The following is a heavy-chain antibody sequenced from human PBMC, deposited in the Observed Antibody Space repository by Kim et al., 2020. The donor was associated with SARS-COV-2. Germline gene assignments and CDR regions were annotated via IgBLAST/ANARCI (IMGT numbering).Heavy chain of an antibody. CDR1: GFTFGDYA. V-gene: IGHV3-49*03. CDR3: TRGGARTRDIYYYYGMDV. D-gene: IGHD3-10*01. Sequence: GGSLRLSCTASGFTFGDYAMSWFRQAPGKGLEWVGFIRSKAYGGTTEYAASVKGRFTISRDDSKSIAYLQMNSLKTEDTAVYYCTRGGARTRDIYYYYGMDVWGQGTTVTVSS. CDR2: IRSKAYGGTT. J-gene: IGHJ6*02.